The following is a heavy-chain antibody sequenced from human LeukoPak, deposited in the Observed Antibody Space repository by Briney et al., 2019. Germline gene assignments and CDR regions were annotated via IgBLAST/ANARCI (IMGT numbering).Heavy chain of an antibody. Sequence: GGSLRLSCAASGFTFSSYAMHWVRQAPGKGLGWVAVISYDGSNKYYADSVKGRFTISRDNSKNTLNLQMNSLRAEDTAVYYCARDGPKDYYFDYWGQGTLVTVSS. CDR1: GFTFSSYA. D-gene: IGHD2-15*01. CDR3: ARDGPKDYYFDY. J-gene: IGHJ4*02. V-gene: IGHV3-30-3*01. CDR2: ISYDGSNK.